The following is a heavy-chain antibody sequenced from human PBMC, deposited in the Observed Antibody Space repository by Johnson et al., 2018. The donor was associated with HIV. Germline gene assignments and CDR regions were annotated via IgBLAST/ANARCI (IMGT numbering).Heavy chain of an antibody. CDR1: GFTFSTFA. J-gene: IGHJ3*02. V-gene: IGHV3-23*04. Sequence: VQLVESGGGLVQPGGSLRLSCAASGFTFSTFAMSWVRQAPGKGLEWVSGISAGGGPTYYGDSVKGRFTVSRDNAKNSLYLQMNSLRAEDTAVYYCARAASDAFDIWGQGTMVTVSS. CDR2: ISAGGGPT. CDR3: ARAASDAFDI.